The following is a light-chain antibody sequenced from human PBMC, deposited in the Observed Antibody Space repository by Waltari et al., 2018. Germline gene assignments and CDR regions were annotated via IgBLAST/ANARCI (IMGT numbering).Light chain of an antibody. Sequence: QSALTQPASLSGSPGQSITIPCAGTKNDIGTYNFVSWFQQFPGQAPKLIVSEATKRPSGVSYRFSGYKSGNTASLTISGLQAEDEADYYCCSYAGGSRVIFGGGTKLTVL. V-gene: IGLV2-23*01. CDR2: EAT. J-gene: IGLJ2*01. CDR1: KNDIGTYNF. CDR3: CSYAGGSRVI.